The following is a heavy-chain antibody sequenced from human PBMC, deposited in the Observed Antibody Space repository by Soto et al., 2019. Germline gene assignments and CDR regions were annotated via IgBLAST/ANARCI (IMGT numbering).Heavy chain of an antibody. CDR2: ISSSSTYI. J-gene: IGHJ6*02. V-gene: IGHV3-21*01. Sequence: PGGSLRLSCAASGFPFSSYSMNWVRQAPGKGLEWVSSISSSSTYIYYADSVKGRFTISRDNAKNSLRLQMNSMRAEDTAEYYCAGEPYSGYGMDVWGQGPSVTVYS. CDR3: AGEPYSGYGMDV. D-gene: IGHD1-26*01. CDR1: GFPFSSYS.